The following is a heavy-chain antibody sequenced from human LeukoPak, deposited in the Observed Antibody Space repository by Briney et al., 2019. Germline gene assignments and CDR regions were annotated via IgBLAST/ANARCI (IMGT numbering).Heavy chain of an antibody. CDR1: EDSFTNYW. D-gene: IGHD6-13*01. Sequence: GESLKISCKGSEDSFTNYWIGWVRQMPGKGLEWMGIIYPGDSDTRYSPSFQGQVTISADKSISTAYLQWSSLKASDTAMYYCARHKSSSWYFYYYYMDVWGKGTTVTVSS. J-gene: IGHJ6*03. CDR2: IYPGDSDT. V-gene: IGHV5-51*01. CDR3: ARHKSSSWYFYYYYMDV.